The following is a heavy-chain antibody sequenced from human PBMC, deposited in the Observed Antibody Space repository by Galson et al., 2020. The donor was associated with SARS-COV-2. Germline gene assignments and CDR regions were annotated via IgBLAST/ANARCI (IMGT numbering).Heavy chain of an antibody. CDR3: TRDFHSFDTSGYYRYFDY. CDR2: IVHSGTT. V-gene: IGHV4-61*08. J-gene: IGHJ4*02. Sequence: SQTLSLTCTVSGASVSRGAYYWTWIRQPPGRALEWIGYIVHSGTTNYNPSLKSRLSISLDTSKNQVSLRLTSVTAADTAVYYCTRDFHSFDTSGYYRYFDYWGQGFLVTVSS. D-gene: IGHD3-22*01. CDR1: GASVSRGAYY.